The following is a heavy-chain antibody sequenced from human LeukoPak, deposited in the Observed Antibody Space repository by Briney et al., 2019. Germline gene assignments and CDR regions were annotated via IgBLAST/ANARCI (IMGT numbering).Heavy chain of an antibody. CDR3: ARGGYNSSYYGYYYYYYMDV. V-gene: IGHV4-61*03. CDR1: GASISGSSHYF. J-gene: IGHJ6*03. CDR2: IYYSGST. Sequence: PSETLSLTCTVSGASISGSSHYFWSWIRQPPGKGLEWIGYIYYSGSTNYNPSLKSRLTISVDTSKNHFSLKLSSVTAADTAVYYCARGGYNSSYYGYYYYYYMDVWGKGTTVTVSS. D-gene: IGHD6-13*01.